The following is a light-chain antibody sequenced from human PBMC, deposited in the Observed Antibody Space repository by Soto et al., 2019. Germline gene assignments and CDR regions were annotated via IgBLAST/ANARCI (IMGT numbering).Light chain of an antibody. V-gene: IGLV2-23*01. J-gene: IGLJ1*01. Sequence: QFALTQPASVSGSPGQSITISCTGTSSDVGSYNLVSWYQQHPGKAPKLMIYEGSKRPSGVSNRFSGSKSGNTASLTISGLQAEDEADYYCCSYAGSSTSLVFGTGTKLTVL. CDR1: SSDVGSYNL. CDR3: CSYAGSSTSLV. CDR2: EGS.